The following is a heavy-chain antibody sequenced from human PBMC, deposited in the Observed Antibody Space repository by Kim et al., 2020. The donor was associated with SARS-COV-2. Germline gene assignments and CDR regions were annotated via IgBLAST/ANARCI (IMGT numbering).Heavy chain of an antibody. CDR2: T. CDR3: AIGELFPWGDY. D-gene: IGHD3-10*01. Sequence: TNDNPSRKSRVTISVDTSKNQFFLKLSSVTAADTAGYYCAIGELFPWGDYWGQGTLVTVSS. J-gene: IGHJ4*02. V-gene: IGHV4-59*01.